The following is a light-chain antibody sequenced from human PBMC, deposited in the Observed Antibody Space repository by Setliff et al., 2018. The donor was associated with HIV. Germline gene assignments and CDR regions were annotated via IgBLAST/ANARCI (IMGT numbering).Light chain of an antibody. CDR2: YDS. CDR1: NIGSKS. Sequence: SYELPQPPSVSVAPGKTARITCGGNNIGSKSVHWYQQKPGQAPVLVISYDSDRPSGIPERFSGSNSGNTATLTIGRVEAGDEADYYCQVWDSSSDHPYVFGTGTKV. V-gene: IGLV3-21*04. J-gene: IGLJ1*01. CDR3: QVWDSSSDHPYV.